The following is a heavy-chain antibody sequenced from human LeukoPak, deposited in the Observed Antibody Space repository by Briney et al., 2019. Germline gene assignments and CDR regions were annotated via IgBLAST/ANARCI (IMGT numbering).Heavy chain of an antibody. CDR2: ISGSGGST. CDR1: GFTLTSYA. V-gene: IGHV3-23*01. CDR3: AKDRTYDAFDI. J-gene: IGHJ3*02. Sequence: PGGSLRLCCAASGFTLTSYAMSWVRQAPGKGLESVSGISGSGGSTYYADSVKGRFTISRDNSKNTLYLQMNSLRAEDTAVYYCAKDRTYDAFDIWGQGTMVTVSS.